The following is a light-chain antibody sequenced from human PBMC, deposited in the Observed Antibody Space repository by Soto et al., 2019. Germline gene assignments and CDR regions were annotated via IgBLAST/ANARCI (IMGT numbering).Light chain of an antibody. J-gene: IGKJ1*01. V-gene: IGKV3-11*01. CDR1: QNVRTF. Sequence: EVVLTQSPATLSLSPGERATLSCRASQNVRTFLDWYQQKPGQAPRLLIYAASYRATGIPDRFSGSGSGTDFTLTISSLEPEDFAVYYCQQQSHWPPWTFGQGTRVEIQ. CDR2: AAS. CDR3: QQQSHWPPWT.